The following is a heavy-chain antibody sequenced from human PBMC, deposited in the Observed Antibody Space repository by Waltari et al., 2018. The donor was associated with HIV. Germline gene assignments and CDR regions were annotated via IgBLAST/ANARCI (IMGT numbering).Heavy chain of an antibody. CDR1: GDSVSSDSAA. CDR2: TYHRSKWST. J-gene: IGHJ4*02. V-gene: IGHV6-1*01. CDR3: ARDSFSLDF. Sequence: QVYLEQSGPGLVKPSQTLTLTCVISGDSVSSDSAAWNWIRQSPSRGLEWLGRTYHRSKWSTDYAESVRGRITITPDTSNNQYSLHLTSVTADDTAMYFCARDSFSLDFWGQGSLVDVSS.